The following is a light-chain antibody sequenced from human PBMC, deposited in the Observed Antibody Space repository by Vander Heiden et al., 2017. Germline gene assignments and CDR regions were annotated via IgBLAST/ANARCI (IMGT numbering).Light chain of an antibody. CDR3: KQSLQTPLT. V-gene: IGKV2-28*01. CDR2: LGS. CDR1: QSLLHRNGYKY. J-gene: IGKJ2*01. Sequence: DIMMTQHPLSLPVTPGETAFFPCRSSQSLLHRNGYKYLNWYLQKPAQTPQLLGYLGSNRAAGVPDRFSGSGSDTDFTLKIIRVEAEDVEVCYCKQSLQTPLTFGQGTKLEIK.